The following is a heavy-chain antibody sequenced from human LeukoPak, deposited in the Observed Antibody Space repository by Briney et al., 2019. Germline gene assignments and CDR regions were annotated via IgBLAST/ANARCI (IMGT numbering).Heavy chain of an antibody. CDR1: GGSISSSSYY. CDR2: IYYSGST. J-gene: IGHJ4*02. D-gene: IGHD5-18*01. Sequence: SETLSLTCTVSGGSISSSSYYWGWIRQPPGKGLEWIGSIYYSGSTYYNPSLKSRVTISVDTSKNQFSLKLSSVTAADTAVYYCARHEAGKGATAMDMYYFDYWGQGTLVTVSS. CDR3: ARHEAGKGATAMDMYYFDY. V-gene: IGHV4-39*01.